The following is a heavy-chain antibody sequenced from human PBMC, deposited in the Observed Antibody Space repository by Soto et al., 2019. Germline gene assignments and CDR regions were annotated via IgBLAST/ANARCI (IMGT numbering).Heavy chain of an antibody. CDR2: ISTYNGNT. CDR3: ARVVGGIPVAGSLNWFDP. V-gene: IGHV1-18*04. Sequence: QVQLVQSGTEVKKPGASVKVSCKASGYTFTSYALSWVRHAPGQGLEWMGWISTYNGNTNYAQNLQGRVTMTTDISTNPAYMELRSLRSDDTAVYYCARVVGGIPVAGSLNWFDPLGQGTLVTVSS. J-gene: IGHJ5*01. CDR1: GYTFTSYA. D-gene: IGHD6-19*01.